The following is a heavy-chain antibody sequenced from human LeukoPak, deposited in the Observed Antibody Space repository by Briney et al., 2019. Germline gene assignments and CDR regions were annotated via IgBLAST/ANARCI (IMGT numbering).Heavy chain of an antibody. Sequence: ASVKVPCKASGGTFISYAISWVRQAPGQGLEWMGWINPNSGGTNYEQKFQGRVTMTRDTSISTAYMELSRLRSDDTAVYYCASLTSGPDAFDIWGQGTMVSVSS. V-gene: IGHV1-2*02. CDR1: GGTFISYA. D-gene: IGHD3-3*01. CDR2: INPNSGGT. CDR3: ASLTSGPDAFDI. J-gene: IGHJ3*02.